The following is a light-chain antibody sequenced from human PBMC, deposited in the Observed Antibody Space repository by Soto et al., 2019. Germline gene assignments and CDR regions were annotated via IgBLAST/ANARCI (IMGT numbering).Light chain of an antibody. V-gene: IGKV3-15*01. J-gene: IGKJ1*01. Sequence: DIVLTQSPATLSVSPGERATLSCRASQSVSTNLAWYQHKLGQAPRLLIYGASTRVTGIPARFSGSGSGTDFTLTISRLQPDDFATFYCQQYKTYSRTFGQGTKVEVK. CDR3: QQYKTYSRT. CDR1: QSVSTN. CDR2: GAS.